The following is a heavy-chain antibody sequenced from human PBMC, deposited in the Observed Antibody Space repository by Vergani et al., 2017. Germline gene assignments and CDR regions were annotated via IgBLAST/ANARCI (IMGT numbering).Heavy chain of an antibody. V-gene: IGHV4-39*01. CDR3: ARVNTETDGHLYYYYYMDV. D-gene: IGHD4-11*01. J-gene: IGHJ6*03. CDR1: GASIRSSNYY. CDR2: IYYSGST. Sequence: QLQLQESGPGLVKPSATLSLTCSVSGASIRSSNYYWGWIRQPPGKGLEWIASIYYSGSTYYNPSLKSRVTISVDKSRNQFSLTLTSVTATDTAIYCCARVNTETDGHLYYYYYMDVWGQGTAVTVS.